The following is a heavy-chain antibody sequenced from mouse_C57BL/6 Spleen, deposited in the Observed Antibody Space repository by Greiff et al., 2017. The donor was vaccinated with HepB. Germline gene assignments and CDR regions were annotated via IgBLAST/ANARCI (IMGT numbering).Heavy chain of an antibody. J-gene: IGHJ3*01. CDR2: IWGVGST. CDR3: ASGYYGWFAY. D-gene: IGHD1-1*01. V-gene: IGHV2-6*01. CDR1: GFSLTSYG. Sequence: VQRVESGPGLVAPSQSLSITCTVSGFSLTSYGVDWVRQSPGKGLEWLGVIWGVGSTNYNSALKSRLSISKDNSKSQVFLKMNSLQTDDTAMYYCASGYYGWFAYWGQGTLVTVSA.